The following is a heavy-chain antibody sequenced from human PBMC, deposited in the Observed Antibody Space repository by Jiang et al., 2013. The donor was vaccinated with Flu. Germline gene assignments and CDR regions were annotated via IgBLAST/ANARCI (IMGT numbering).Heavy chain of an antibody. J-gene: IGHJ4*02. CDR2: INAGNGNT. V-gene: IGHV1-3*01. CDR3: ARDSFAVXYGY. CDR1: GYTFTNSA. Sequence: GAEVKKPGASVKVSCKASGYTFTNSAMHWVRQAPGQRLEWMGWINAGNGNTKYSQKFQDRVTITRDTSASTAYMELSSLRSEDTAVYYCARDSFAVXYGYWGQGTLVTVSS. D-gene: IGHD3-10*01.